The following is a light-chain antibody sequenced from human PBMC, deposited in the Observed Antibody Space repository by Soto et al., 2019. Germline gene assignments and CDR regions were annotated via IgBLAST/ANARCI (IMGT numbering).Light chain of an antibody. Sequence: EIVLTQSPGTLSLSPGERVTLSCRASQSVSNNYLAWYQQKPGQAPRLLIYDAFSRVTGIPDRLSGRGSGTDFTLTISRLEPEDFAVYYCQQYGNSRTFGQGTRVEIK. CDR3: QQYGNSRT. V-gene: IGKV3-20*01. CDR2: DAF. J-gene: IGKJ1*01. CDR1: QSVSNNY.